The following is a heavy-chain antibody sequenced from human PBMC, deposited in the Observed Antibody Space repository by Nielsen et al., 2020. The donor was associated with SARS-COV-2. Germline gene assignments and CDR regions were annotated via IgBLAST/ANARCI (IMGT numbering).Heavy chain of an antibody. Sequence: GGSLRLSCGASGFILSSYWMTWVRQGPGKGLEWVACIKPDGSLKYYVDSVRGRFTISRDNAKNSLYLQMDSLRVDDTAVYYCARVQAGAATWDSWGQGTLVTVSS. CDR1: GFILSSYW. D-gene: IGHD6-19*01. CDR2: IKPDGSLK. V-gene: IGHV3-7*01. CDR3: ARVQAGAATWDS. J-gene: IGHJ4*02.